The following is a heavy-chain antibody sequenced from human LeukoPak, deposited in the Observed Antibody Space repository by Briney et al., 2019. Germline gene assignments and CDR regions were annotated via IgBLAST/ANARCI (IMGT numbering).Heavy chain of an antibody. CDR3: ARGRLWVDY. V-gene: IGHV3-21*01. J-gene: IGHJ4*02. CDR2: INSSSSYI. CDR1: GFTFCSYS. D-gene: IGHD7-27*01. Sequence: GGSLRLSCAASGFTFCSYSMNCVRQAPGKGLEWVSSINSSSSYIYYADSVRGRFTISRANATNSLYLQINSLRAEDTAVYYCARGRLWVDYWGQGTLVTVSS.